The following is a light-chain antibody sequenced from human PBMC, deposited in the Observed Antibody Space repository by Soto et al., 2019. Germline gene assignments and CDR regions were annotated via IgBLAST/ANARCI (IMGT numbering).Light chain of an antibody. J-gene: IGKJ1*01. CDR1: RSVDLW. V-gene: IGKV1-5*01. Sequence: DIQITQSPSTLSASVLYRVTITCRSSRSVDLWLAWYQQKPGKAPKLLIYDASSLQSGVPSRFSGSGSGTEFTLTISSLQPDDFGTYYCQEYNSYTGTFGPGTKVDIK. CDR3: QEYNSYTGT. CDR2: DAS.